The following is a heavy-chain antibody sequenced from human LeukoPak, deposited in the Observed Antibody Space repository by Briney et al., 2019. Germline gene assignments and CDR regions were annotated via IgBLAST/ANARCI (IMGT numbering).Heavy chain of an antibody. J-gene: IGHJ6*02. CDR3: ARLPYYYYGMDV. Sequence: PGGSLRLSCAASGFTFSSYGMHWVRQAPGKGLEWVAVIWYDGSNKYYADSVKGRFTISRDNSKNTLYLQMNSLRAEDTAVYYCARLPYYYYGMDVWGQGTTVTVSS. V-gene: IGHV3-33*01. CDR2: IWYDGSNK. CDR1: GFTFSSYG.